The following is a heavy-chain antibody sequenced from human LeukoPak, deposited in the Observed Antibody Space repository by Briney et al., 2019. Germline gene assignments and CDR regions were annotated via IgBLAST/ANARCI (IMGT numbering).Heavy chain of an antibody. V-gene: IGHV1-69*02. CDR2: IIPILGIA. CDR3: AREGLTGYSFFEY. J-gene: IGHJ4*02. Sequence: SVKVSCKASGGTFSSFTISWVRQAPGQGLEWMGRIIPILGIANYAQKFQGRVTITADKSTSTAYMELSSLRSEDTAVYYCAREGLTGYSFFEYWGQGTLVTVSS. D-gene: IGHD3-9*01. CDR1: GGTFSSFT.